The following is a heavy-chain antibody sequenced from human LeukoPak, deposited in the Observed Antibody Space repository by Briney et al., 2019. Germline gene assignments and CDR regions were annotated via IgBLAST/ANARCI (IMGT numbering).Heavy chain of an antibody. CDR1: GYTFTGYY. CDR3: ARGPPPKYSSRGYWFDP. V-gene: IGHV1-2*02. D-gene: IGHD6-13*01. CDR2: INPNSGGT. Sequence: GASVKVSCKASGYTFTGYYMHWVRQAPGQGPEWMGWINPNSGGTNYAQKFQGRVTMTRDTSISTAYMELSRLRSDDTAVYYCARGPPPKYSSRGYWFDPWGQGTLVTVSS. J-gene: IGHJ5*02.